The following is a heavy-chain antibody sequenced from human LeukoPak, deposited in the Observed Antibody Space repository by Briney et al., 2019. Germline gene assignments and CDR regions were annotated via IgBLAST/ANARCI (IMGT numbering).Heavy chain of an antibody. J-gene: IGHJ4*02. V-gene: IGHV3-23*01. CDR3: AKAMRGAPLNYFDS. CDR1: GFTFTKDA. Sequence: GGSLRHSSAASGFTFTKDAMSWVRPAPGEGVECVSVISSSGGDTYYANSVKGRFTISRDNSKNTLSLQMNSLRAEDTALYYCAKAMRGAPLNYFDSWGQGTLVTVSS. CDR2: ISSSGGDT. D-gene: IGHD4/OR15-4a*01.